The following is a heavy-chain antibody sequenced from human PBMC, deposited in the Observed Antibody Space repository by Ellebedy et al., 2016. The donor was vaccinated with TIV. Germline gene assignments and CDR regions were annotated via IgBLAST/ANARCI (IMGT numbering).Heavy chain of an antibody. Sequence: GESLKISXAASGFTFSTYWMRWVRQAPGKGLEWVANINQDGSEIHYVDSVKGRFTISRDNAENSLYLQMNSLRARDTAVYYCARAIGSGSSYWGQGTLVTVSS. J-gene: IGHJ4*02. CDR2: INQDGSEI. CDR3: ARAIGSGSSY. D-gene: IGHD3-22*01. CDR1: GFTFSTYW. V-gene: IGHV3-7*01.